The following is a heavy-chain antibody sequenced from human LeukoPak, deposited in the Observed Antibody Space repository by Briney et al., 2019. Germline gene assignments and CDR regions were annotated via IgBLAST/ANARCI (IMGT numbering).Heavy chain of an antibody. CDR3: AREGVVVTAIDY. CDR1: GGSISSGSYY. CDR2: IYTSGST. J-gene: IGHJ4*02. D-gene: IGHD2-21*02. Sequence: PSQTLSLTCTVSGGSISSGSYYWRWLRQPAGKGLEWIGRIYTSGSTNYNPSLKSRVTISVDTSKNQFSLKLSSVTAADTAVYYCAREGVVVTAIDYWGQGTLVTVSS. V-gene: IGHV4-61*02.